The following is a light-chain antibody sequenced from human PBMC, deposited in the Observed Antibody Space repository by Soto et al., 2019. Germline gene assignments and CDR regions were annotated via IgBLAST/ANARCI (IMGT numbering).Light chain of an antibody. CDR1: QSVSSN. V-gene: IGKV3-15*01. J-gene: IGKJ2*01. CDR2: GAS. CDR3: QQYNNWPPYT. Sequence: EIVMTQSPATLSVSPGERATLSCRASQSVSSNLAWYQQKPGQAPRLLIYGASTRATGIPARFSGSGSGTEFTLTISSQQSEDFAVYYCQQYNNWPPYTFGQGTNLEIK.